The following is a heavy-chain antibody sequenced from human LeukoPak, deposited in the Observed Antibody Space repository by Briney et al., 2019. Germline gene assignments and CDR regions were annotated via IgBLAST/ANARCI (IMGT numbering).Heavy chain of an antibody. Sequence: GASVKVSCKASGYTFISYYMHWVRQAPGQGLEWMGWISGSTGDTNYAQKFQGRVTMTADTSSSTAYMELRSLRSDDTAVYYCARDENYGIFFNVDYWGQGTLVTVSS. V-gene: IGHV1-18*04. D-gene: IGHD4-17*01. CDR1: GYTFISYY. CDR2: ISGSTGDT. J-gene: IGHJ4*02. CDR3: ARDENYGIFFNVDY.